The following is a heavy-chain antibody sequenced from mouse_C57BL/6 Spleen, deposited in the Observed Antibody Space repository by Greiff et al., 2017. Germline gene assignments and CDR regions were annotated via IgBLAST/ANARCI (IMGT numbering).Heavy chain of an antibody. CDR2: IYPGDGDT. CDR3: ARSIYYGSSYPDY. J-gene: IGHJ2*01. D-gene: IGHD1-1*01. V-gene: IGHV1-80*01. Sequence: VQLQQSGAELVKPGASVKISCKASGYAFSSYWMNWVKQRPGKGLEWIGQIYPGDGDTNYNGKFKGKATLTADKSSSTAYMQLSSLTSEDSAVYFCARSIYYGSSYPDYWGQGTTLTVSS. CDR1: GYAFSSYW.